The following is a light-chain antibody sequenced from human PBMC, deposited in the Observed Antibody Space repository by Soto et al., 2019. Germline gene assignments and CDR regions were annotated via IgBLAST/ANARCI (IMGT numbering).Light chain of an antibody. CDR2: GAS. CDR1: HSVSTN. V-gene: IGKV3-15*01. Sequence: EIVMTQSPATLSVSPGERATISCRASHSVSTNLAWYQQKPDQAPRLLIYGASTKATGIPARFSGSGAGTEFTVTISSLQSEDFAVYDCQQYNNWPQTFGQGTKVEIK. J-gene: IGKJ1*01. CDR3: QQYNNWPQT.